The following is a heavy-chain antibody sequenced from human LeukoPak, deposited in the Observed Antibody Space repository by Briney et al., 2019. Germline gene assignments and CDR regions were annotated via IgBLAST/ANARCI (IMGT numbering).Heavy chain of an antibody. CDR1: GDLVIGAPYY. Sequence: SQTLSLTCSVSGDLVIGAPYYWSWVRQHPGKGLEWIAYTYYSGNTYYNPSLKSRVTLSVDTSKNQFSLNLTSVSGADTAVYCCARAVGSTSWFDSWGQGTLVTVSS. V-gene: IGHV4-31*03. D-gene: IGHD1-26*01. CDR3: ARAVGSTSWFDS. CDR2: TYYSGNT. J-gene: IGHJ5*01.